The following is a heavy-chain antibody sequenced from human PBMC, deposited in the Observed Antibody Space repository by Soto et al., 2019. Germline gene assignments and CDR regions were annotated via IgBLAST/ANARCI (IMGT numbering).Heavy chain of an antibody. CDR2: IYYSGST. D-gene: IGHD6-13*01. CDR3: ARGPYIAAAGSWFDP. V-gene: IGHV4-31*03. J-gene: IGHJ5*02. Sequence: PSETLSLACTVSGGSISSGGYYWSWIRQHPGKGLEWIGYIYYSGSTYYNPSLKSRVTISVDTSKNQFSLKLSSVTAADTAVYYCARGPYIAAAGSWFDPWGQGTLVTVSS. CDR1: GGSISSGGYY.